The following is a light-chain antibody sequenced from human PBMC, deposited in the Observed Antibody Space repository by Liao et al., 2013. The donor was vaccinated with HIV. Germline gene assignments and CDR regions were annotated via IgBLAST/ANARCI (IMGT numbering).Light chain of an antibody. J-gene: IGLJ2*01. CDR2: RDD. V-gene: IGLV3-1*01. CDR1: KLENQY. CDR3: QAWDHSIAV. Sequence: SYELIQPPSMSVSPGQTASISCSGNKLENQYTSWFQQKPGQSPVLVIYRDDKRPSGIPERFSGSSSGKTATLTISETQAMDEADYYCQAWDHSIAVFGGGTKLTVL.